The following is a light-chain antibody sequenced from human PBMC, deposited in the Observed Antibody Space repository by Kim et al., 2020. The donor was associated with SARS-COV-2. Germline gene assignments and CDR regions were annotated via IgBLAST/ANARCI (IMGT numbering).Light chain of an antibody. CDR3: QQHDNFPLT. J-gene: IGKJ2*01. CDR2: DVS. V-gene: IGKV5-2*01. Sequence: ATPGAAVYIACRASQDIDDDVNWYQQNPGLPPLLLIEDVSTLGPVVSPRFSGSGYGTDFTLTIADVQPEDAAYYFCQQHDNFPLTFGQGTKLEI. CDR1: QDIDDD.